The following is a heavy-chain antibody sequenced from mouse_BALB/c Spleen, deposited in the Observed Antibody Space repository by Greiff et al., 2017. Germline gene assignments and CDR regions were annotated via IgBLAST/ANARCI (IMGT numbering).Heavy chain of an antibody. CDR1: GFNIKDTY. D-gene: IGHD2-4*01. Sequence: VQLQQSGAELVRSGASVKLSCTASGFNIKDTYMHWVKQRPEQGLEWIGRIDPANGNTKYDPKFQGKATITADTSSNTAYLQLSSLTSKDTAVYYCAREEGYDYDGAMDYWGQGTTRSVSS. J-gene: IGHJ2*01. V-gene: IGHV14-3*02. CDR3: AREEGYDYDGAMDY. CDR2: IDPANGNT.